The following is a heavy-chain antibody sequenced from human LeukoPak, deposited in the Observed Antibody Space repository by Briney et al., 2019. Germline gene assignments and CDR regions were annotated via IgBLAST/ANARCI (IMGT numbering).Heavy chain of an antibody. CDR1: GFTVSSNY. V-gene: IGHV3-53*01. CDR2: TYSGGST. Sequence: GGSLRLSCAASGFTVSSNYMSWVRQAPGKGLEWVSVTYSGGSTYYADSVKGRFTISRDNSKNTLYLQMNSLRAEDTAVYYCARDRTSSGYFDYWGQGTLVTVSS. CDR3: ARDRTSSGYFDY. J-gene: IGHJ4*02. D-gene: IGHD3-22*01.